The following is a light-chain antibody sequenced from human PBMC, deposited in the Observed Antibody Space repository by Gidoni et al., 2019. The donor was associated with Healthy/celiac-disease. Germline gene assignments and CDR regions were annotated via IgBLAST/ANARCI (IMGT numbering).Light chain of an antibody. J-gene: IGLJ2*01. V-gene: IGLV3-1*01. Sequence: SYELTKPPSVSVSPGQTASITCPGDKLGDKYACWYKQKPGQSPVLVIYQDSKRPSGIPERFSGSNSGNTATLTISGTQAMDEADYYCQAWDSSTVVFGGGTKLTVL. CDR3: QAWDSSTVV. CDR2: QDS. CDR1: KLGDKY.